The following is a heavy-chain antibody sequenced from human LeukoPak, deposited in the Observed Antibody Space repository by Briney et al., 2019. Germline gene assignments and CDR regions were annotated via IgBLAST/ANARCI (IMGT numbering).Heavy chain of an antibody. CDR3: AKGAERGYSYGGDYFDY. CDR1: GFTFSSYG. D-gene: IGHD5-18*01. CDR2: ISYDGSNK. J-gene: IGHJ4*02. V-gene: IGHV3-30*18. Sequence: GGSLRLSCAASGFTFSSYGMHWVRQAPGKGLEWVAVISYDGSNKYYANSVKGRFTISRDNSKNTLYLQMNSLRAEDTAVYYCAKGAERGYSYGGDYFDYWGQGTLVTVSS.